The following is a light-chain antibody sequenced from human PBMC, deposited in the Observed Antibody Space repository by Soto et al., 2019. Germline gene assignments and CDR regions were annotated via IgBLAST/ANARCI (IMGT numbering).Light chain of an antibody. V-gene: IGLV2-23*01. CDR3: CSYGGINSFYV. J-gene: IGLJ1*01. CDR2: ETT. Sequence: QSALTQPASVSGSPGQSITVSCNGTSSDIGNYNLVSWYQQYPGKAPKVLIYETTKRPSGVSNRFSASKSGNTASLAISGLQADDEADYYCCSYGGINSFYVFGTGTKLTVL. CDR1: SSDIGNYNL.